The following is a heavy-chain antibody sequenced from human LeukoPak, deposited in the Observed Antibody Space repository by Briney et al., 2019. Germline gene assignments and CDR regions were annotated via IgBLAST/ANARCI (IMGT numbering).Heavy chain of an antibody. V-gene: IGHV3-74*01. Sequence: GGSLRLSCAASGFTFSSHWMYWVRQAPGKGLVWVSRISSDGSDISYADPVKGRFTISRDNAENTLSLQMNRLRAEDTAVYYCSGDLGDWGRGTLVTVSS. J-gene: IGHJ4*02. CDR1: GFTFSSHW. CDR2: ISSDGSDI. CDR3: SGDLGD.